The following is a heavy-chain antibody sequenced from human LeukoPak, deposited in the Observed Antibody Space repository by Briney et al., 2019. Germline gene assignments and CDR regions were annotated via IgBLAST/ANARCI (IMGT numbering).Heavy chain of an antibody. J-gene: IGHJ4*02. D-gene: IGHD2-15*01. CDR1: GFAFNFYA. V-gene: IGHV3-53*04. CDR3: ASHVVVVAGEREREREDY. CDR2: IYSGGST. Sequence: GGSLRLSCAASGFAFNFYAMSWVRQAPGKGLEWVSVIYSGGSTYYADSVKGRFTISRHNSKNTLYLQMNSLRAEDTAVYYCASHVVVVAGEREREREDYWGQGTLVTVSS.